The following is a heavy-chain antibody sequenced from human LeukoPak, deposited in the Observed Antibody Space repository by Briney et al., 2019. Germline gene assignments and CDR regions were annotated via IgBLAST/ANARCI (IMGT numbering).Heavy chain of an antibody. CDR3: ARGRFSSSLDY. V-gene: IGHV3-48*04. D-gene: IGHD6-13*01. CDR2: ISSSSSTI. J-gene: IGHJ4*02. CDR1: GFTFSSYS. Sequence: GGSLRLSCAASGFTFSSYSMNWVRQAPGKGLEWVSYISSSSSTIYYADSVKGRFTISRDNAKNSLYLQMNSLRAEDTAVYYCARGRFSSSLDYWGQGTLVTVSS.